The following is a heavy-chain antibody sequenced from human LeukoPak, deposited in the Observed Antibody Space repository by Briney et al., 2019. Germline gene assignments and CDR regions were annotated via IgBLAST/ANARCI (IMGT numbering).Heavy chain of an antibody. Sequence: GGSLRLSCAASGFTFSGYGMHWLRQAPGKGLEWVAVISYAGSDKYYADSVKGRFTISRDNSKNTLYLQMNSLRAEDTAVYYCAKSSSGGWYLLGDAFDIWGQGTMVTVSS. J-gene: IGHJ3*02. CDR3: AKSSSGGWYLLGDAFDI. D-gene: IGHD6-19*01. CDR2: ISYAGSDK. CDR1: GFTFSGYG. V-gene: IGHV3-30*18.